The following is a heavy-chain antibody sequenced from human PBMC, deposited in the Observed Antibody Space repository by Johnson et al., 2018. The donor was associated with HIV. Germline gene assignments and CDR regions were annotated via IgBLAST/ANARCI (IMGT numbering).Heavy chain of an antibody. CDR1: GFTFSSYA. D-gene: IGHD4-17*01. J-gene: IGHJ3*02. Sequence: QVRLVDSGGGVVQPGRSLRLSCAASGFTFSSYAMHWVRQAPGKGLEWVAVIWYDGSNKYYADSVKGRFTISRDNSKNTLYLQMNSLRAEDTAVYYCTTAVDGAPDAFDIWGQGTMVTVSS. CDR2: IWYDGSNK. CDR3: TTAVDGAPDAFDI. V-gene: IGHV3-30*04.